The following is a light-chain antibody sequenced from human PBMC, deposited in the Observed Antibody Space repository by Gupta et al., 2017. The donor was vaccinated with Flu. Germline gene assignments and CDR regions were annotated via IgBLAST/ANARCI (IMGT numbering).Light chain of an antibody. V-gene: IGKV1-33*01. CDR1: QDINNY. CDR2: DAS. CDR3: QHYINLPLT. J-gene: IGKJ4*01. Sequence: DIQMTQSPSSLSASVGDRVTITCQASQDINNYLNWYQQKPGRAPKLPIYDASNLETGVPSRFGGSGSGTDFTFTISSLQPEDFATYYCQHYINLPLTFGGGTKVEI.